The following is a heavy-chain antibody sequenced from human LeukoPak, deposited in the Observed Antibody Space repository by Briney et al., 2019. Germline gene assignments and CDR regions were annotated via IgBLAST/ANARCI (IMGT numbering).Heavy chain of an antibody. CDR3: ARDLQHNYYGSGSYYRNSYWYFDL. Sequence: SETLSLTCTVSGGSISSYYWSWIRQPPGKGLEWIGYICYSGSTNYNPSLKSRVTISVDTSKNQFSLKLSSVTAADTAVYYCARDLQHNYYGSGSYYRNSYWYFDLWGRGTLVTVSS. V-gene: IGHV4-59*01. CDR1: GGSISSYY. CDR2: ICYSGST. D-gene: IGHD3-10*01. J-gene: IGHJ2*01.